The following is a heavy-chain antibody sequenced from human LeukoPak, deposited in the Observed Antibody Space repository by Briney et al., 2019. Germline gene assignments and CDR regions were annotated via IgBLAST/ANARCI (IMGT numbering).Heavy chain of an antibody. CDR3: ARGDYVWGVPRS. Sequence: QPGGSLRLSCAASGFTFSSYAMHWVRQAPGKGLEWVAVISYDGSNKYYADSVKGRFTISRDNSKNTLYLQMNSLRAEVTAVYYCARGDYVWGVPRSWGQGTLVTVSS. J-gene: IGHJ5*02. CDR2: ISYDGSNK. D-gene: IGHD3-16*01. CDR1: GFTFSSYA. V-gene: IGHV3-30-3*01.